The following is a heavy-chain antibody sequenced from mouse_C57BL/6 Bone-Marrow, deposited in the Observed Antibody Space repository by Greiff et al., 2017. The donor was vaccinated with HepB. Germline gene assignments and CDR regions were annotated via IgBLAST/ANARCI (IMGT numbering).Heavy chain of an antibody. J-gene: IGHJ4*01. Sequence: QVQLQQPGAELVKPGASVKLSCKASGYTFTSYWMHWVKQRPGRGLEWIGRIDPNSGGTKYNEKFKSKATLTVDKPSSTAYMQLSSLTSEDSAVYYCAMRRYYGSTPYYYAMDYWGQGTSVTGSS. CDR2: IDPNSGGT. V-gene: IGHV1-72*01. D-gene: IGHD1-1*01. CDR1: GYTFTSYW. CDR3: AMRRYYGSTPYYYAMDY.